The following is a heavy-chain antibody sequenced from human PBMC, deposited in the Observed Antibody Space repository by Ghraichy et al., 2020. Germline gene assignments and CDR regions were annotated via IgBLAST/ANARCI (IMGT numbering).Heavy chain of an antibody. CDR3: ARDLWAFDI. CDR1: GFDVSINR. Sequence: LSLTCVGSGFDVSINRMSWVRQAPGKGLEWVSAIYSGGTTDYADSVKGRFTFSRDNSKNTVYLQMNSLRVDDTAVYYCARDLWAFDIWGRGTLVTVSS. J-gene: IGHJ3*02. V-gene: IGHV3-53*01. D-gene: IGHD2-21*01. CDR2: IYSGGTT.